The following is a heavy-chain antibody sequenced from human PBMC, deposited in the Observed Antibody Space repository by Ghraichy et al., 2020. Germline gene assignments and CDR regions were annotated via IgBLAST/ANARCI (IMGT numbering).Heavy chain of an antibody. CDR2: IYSGYST. Sequence: GGSLRLSCAASGFTVSSSYMSWVRQAPGKGLEWVSVIYSGYSTYYADSVKGRFTISRDNSKNTVYLQMSSLRAEDTAVYYCARGIATTGTFFDYWGQGTLVTVSS. CDR1: GFTVSSSY. J-gene: IGHJ4*02. CDR3: ARGIATTGTFFDY. D-gene: IGHD6-13*01. V-gene: IGHV3-66*01.